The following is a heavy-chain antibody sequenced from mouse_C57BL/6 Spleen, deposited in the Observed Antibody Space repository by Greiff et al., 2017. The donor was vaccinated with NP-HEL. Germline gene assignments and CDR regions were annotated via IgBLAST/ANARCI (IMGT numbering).Heavy chain of an antibody. Sequence: EVKVVESGGGLVKPGGSLKLSCAASGFTFSDYGMHWVRQAPEKGLEWVAYISSGSSTIYYADTVKGRFTISRDNAKNTLFLQMTSLRSEDTAMYYCARSLDGYFRYYFDYWGQGTTLTVSS. CDR3: ARSLDGYFRYYFDY. V-gene: IGHV5-17*01. J-gene: IGHJ2*01. D-gene: IGHD2-3*01. CDR2: ISSGSSTI. CDR1: GFTFSDYG.